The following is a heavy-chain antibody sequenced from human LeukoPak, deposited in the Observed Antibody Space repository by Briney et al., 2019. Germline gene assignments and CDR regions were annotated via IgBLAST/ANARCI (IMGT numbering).Heavy chain of an antibody. CDR3: ARDPVEMATILQQPHFDY. J-gene: IGHJ4*02. CDR2: ISSSGSTI. D-gene: IGHD5-24*01. CDR1: GFTFSSYE. Sequence: GGSLRLSCAASGFTFSSYEMNWVRQAPGKGLEWVSYISSSGSTIYYADSVKGRFTISRDNAKNSLYLQMNSLRAEDTAVYYCARDPVEMATILQQPHFDYWGQGTLVTVSS. V-gene: IGHV3-48*03.